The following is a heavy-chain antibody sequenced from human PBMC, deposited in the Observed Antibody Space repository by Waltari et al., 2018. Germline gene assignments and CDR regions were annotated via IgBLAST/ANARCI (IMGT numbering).Heavy chain of an antibody. D-gene: IGHD3-22*01. CDR2: ITSLQTKT. CDR3: ARSRYNFDSTGPYPH. Sequence: QVQLVQSGSEVKKPGASVKVSCKASGYDFDDYSIVWLRQAPGQGLEGMGGITSLQTKTRYAQNFQDRVIMTTDASTTTAYMEVRGLRSDDTAVYYCARSRYNFDSTGPYPHWGQGTVVTVSS. J-gene: IGHJ4*02. V-gene: IGHV1-18*01. CDR1: GYDFDDYS.